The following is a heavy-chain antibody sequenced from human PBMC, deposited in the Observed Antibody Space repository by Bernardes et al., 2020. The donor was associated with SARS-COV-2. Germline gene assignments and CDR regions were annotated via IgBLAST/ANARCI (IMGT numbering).Heavy chain of an antibody. V-gene: IGHV2-5*02. CDR3: AHTRITIFGVVTEADY. J-gene: IGHJ4*02. CDR2: IYWDDDK. Sequence: SGVTLSKPTQTLTLTCPFSLFSLSPSGVGVGWIRHPPGKALEWLALIYWDDDKRYSPSLKSRLTITKETSKNQVVLTMTNMDPVDTATYYCAHTRITIFGVVTEADYWGQGTLVTVSS. D-gene: IGHD3-3*01. CDR1: LFSLSPSGVG.